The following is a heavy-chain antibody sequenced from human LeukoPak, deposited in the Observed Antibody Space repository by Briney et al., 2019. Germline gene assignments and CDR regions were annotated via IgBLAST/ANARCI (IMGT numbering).Heavy chain of an antibody. D-gene: IGHD6-19*01. CDR3: ARDSGTGYTSGWYGLDY. J-gene: IGHJ4*02. CDR1: GFTFSSYG. CDR2: ISYDGSNK. V-gene: IGHV3-30*03. Sequence: GRSLRLSCAASGFTFSSYGMHWVRQAPGKGLEWVAVISYDGSNKYYADSVKGRFTISRDNSKNTLYLQMNSLRVEDTAVYYCARDSGTGYTSGWYGLDYWGQGTLVTVSS.